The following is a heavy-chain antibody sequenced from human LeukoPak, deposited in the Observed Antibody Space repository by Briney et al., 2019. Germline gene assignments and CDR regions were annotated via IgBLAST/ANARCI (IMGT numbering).Heavy chain of an antibody. Sequence: SETLSLTCTVSGGSISSGDYYWSWIRQPPGKGLEWIGYIYYSGITNYNPSLKSRVTIPVDTSKKQFSLKLSSVTAADTAVYYCARVSVDDYFDYWGQGTLVTVSS. CDR3: ARVSVDDYFDY. V-gene: IGHV4-61*08. CDR2: IYYSGIT. CDR1: GGSISSGDYY. D-gene: IGHD6-19*01. J-gene: IGHJ4*02.